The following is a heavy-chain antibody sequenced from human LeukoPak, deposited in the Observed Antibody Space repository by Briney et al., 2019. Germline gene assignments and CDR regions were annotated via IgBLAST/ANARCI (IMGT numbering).Heavy chain of an antibody. CDR2: ISNDGSST. CDR3: AREGELAGAYYMDV. CDR1: GFSFNIHW. J-gene: IGHJ6*03. V-gene: IGHV3-74*01. Sequence: PGGSLRLSCAASGFSFNIHWMHWVRQAPGKGLVWVSRISNDGSSTIYAESVKGRFTISRDNANNKLYLQMNSLRGGDTAVYYCAREGELAGAYYMDVWGKGTTVTVSS. D-gene: IGHD3-10*01.